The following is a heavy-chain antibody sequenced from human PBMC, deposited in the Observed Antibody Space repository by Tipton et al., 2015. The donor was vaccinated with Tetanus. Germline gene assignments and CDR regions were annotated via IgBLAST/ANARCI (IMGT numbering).Heavy chain of an antibody. D-gene: IGHD5-24*01. CDR3: ARGGRDAYNNPLGAFDV. Sequence: TLSLTCTVSGGSMSNNYWSWIRQPPGKGLEWIAYIFHGGSTNYSPSLKSRVAISMDTSKNQISLRLRSVAAADTAVYYCARGGRDAYNNPLGAFDVWGRGTTVTVSS. V-gene: IGHV4-59*12. CDR1: GGSMSNNY. J-gene: IGHJ3*01. CDR2: IFHGGST.